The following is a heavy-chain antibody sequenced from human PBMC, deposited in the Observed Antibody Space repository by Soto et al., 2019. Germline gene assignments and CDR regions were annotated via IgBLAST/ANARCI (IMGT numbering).Heavy chain of an antibody. J-gene: IGHJ4*02. D-gene: IGHD6-6*01. V-gene: IGHV3-30-3*01. CDR1: GFTFSSYA. CDR2: ISYDGSNK. CDR3: ARARTAARPGFTMGQWLAY. Sequence: QPGGSLRLSCAASGFTFSSYAMHWVRQAPGKGLEWLAVISYDGSNKYYADSVKGRFTISRDNSKNTLYLQMNSLRAEDTAVYFCARARTAARPGFTMGQWLAYWGQGTVVTVSS.